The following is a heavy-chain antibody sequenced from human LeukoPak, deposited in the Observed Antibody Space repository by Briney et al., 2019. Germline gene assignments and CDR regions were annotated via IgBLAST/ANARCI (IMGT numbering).Heavy chain of an antibody. CDR3: ETDRFSYASGNTDY. V-gene: IGHV3-30*03. J-gene: IGHJ4*02. CDR1: VFTFSRYG. CDR2: ISYDGTNK. Sequence: GGSLRLSCAASVFTFSRYGMHWARQAPGKGLEWVAAISYDGTNKYYVDSVKGRFTISRDNSKNTLYLQMNRPGPEDTAVYYCETDRFSYASGNTDYWGQGTLVTVSS. D-gene: IGHD3-10*01.